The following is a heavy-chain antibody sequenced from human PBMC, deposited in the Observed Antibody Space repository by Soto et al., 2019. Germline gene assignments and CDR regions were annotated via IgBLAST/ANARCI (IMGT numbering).Heavy chain of an antibody. Sequence: GASVKVSCKASGYTFTGYYIHWVRQAPGQGLEWVGWINPDSGDTNYAQKFQGRVTVTRDTPISTAYMEMNGLRSDDTAVYYCARSVSFTKHRPDRWGKGTLVTVSS. CDR1: GYTFTGYY. CDR3: ARSVSFTKHRPDR. V-gene: IGHV1-2*02. CDR2: INPDSGDT. J-gene: IGHJ5*02. D-gene: IGHD6-6*01.